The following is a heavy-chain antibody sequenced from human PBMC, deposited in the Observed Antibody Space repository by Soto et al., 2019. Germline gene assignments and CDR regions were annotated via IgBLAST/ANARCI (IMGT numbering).Heavy chain of an antibody. CDR3: ARRLGNYGDWAFDF. V-gene: IGHV4-39*01. J-gene: IGHJ4*02. Sequence: QLLLQESGPGLVKPSETLSLTCAVSGASISESSHYWAWIRQPPGKGLEWIASIYYTGRTYYNPPLRSLLTXHILTXXDQFSLNLSSVTAADMAVYYCARRLGNYGDWAFDFWGQGTLVPVSS. CDR1: GASISESSHY. CDR2: IYYTGRT. D-gene: IGHD4-17*01.